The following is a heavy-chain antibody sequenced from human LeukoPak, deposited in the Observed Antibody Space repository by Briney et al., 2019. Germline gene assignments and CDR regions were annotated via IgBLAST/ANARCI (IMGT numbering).Heavy chain of an antibody. Sequence: GGSLRLSCAASGFTFSSYEMNWVRQAPGKGLEWVANIKQDGSEKYYVDSVKGRFTISRDNAKNSLYLQMNSLRAEDTAVYYCARDRHYGSGSYNFDFWGQGTLVTVSS. CDR1: GFTFSSYE. V-gene: IGHV3-7*01. J-gene: IGHJ4*02. CDR3: ARDRHYGSGSYNFDF. D-gene: IGHD3-10*01. CDR2: IKQDGSEK.